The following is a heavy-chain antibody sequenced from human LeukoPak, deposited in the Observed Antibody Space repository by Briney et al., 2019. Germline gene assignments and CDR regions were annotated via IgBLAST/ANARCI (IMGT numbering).Heavy chain of an antibody. CDR3: ARRSDRVAAFDY. V-gene: IGHV4-59*08. D-gene: IGHD6-19*01. Sequence: PSETLSLTCTVSGGSISSYYWSWIRQPPGKGLEWIGYIYYSGSTNYNPSLKSRVTISVDTSKNQFSLKLSSVTAADTAVYYCARRSDRVAAFDYWGQGTLVTVSS. J-gene: IGHJ4*02. CDR1: GGSISSYY. CDR2: IYYSGST.